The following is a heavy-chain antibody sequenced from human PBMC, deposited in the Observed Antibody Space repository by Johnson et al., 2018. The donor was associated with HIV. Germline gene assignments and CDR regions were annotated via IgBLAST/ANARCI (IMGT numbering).Heavy chain of an antibody. J-gene: IGHJ3*02. V-gene: IGHV3-20*03. D-gene: IGHD3-22*01. Sequence: SVKGRFTISRDNAKNSLYLQMNSLRAEDTALYYCARSSGYYGTDAFDIWGQGTMVTVSS. CDR3: ARSSGYYGTDAFDI.